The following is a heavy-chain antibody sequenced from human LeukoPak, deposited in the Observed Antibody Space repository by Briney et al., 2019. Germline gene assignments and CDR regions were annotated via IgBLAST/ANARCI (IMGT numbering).Heavy chain of an antibody. J-gene: IGHJ6*02. V-gene: IGHV4-34*01. CDR2: INHSGST. D-gene: IGHD3-3*01. Sequence: SETLSLTCAVYGGSFSGYYWSWIRQPPGKGLEWIGEINHSGSTNYNPSLKSRVTMSVDTSKNQFSLKLSSVTAADTAVYYCARFAIFGVVIRKYGMDVWGQGTTVTVSS. CDR1: GGSFSGYY. CDR3: ARFAIFGVVIRKYGMDV.